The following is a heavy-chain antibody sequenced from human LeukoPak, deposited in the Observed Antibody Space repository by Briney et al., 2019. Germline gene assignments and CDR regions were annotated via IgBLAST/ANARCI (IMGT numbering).Heavy chain of an antibody. CDR2: IYYSGST. CDR1: GGSVSSGSYY. J-gene: IGHJ6*02. V-gene: IGHV4-61*01. D-gene: IGHD1-26*01. Sequence: SETLSLTCTVSGGSVSSGSYYWSWIRQPPGKGLEWIGYIYYSGSTNYNPSLKSRVTISVDTSKNQFSLKLSSVTAADTAVYYCARVPLGSSLSGHYYYGMDVWGQGTTVTVSS. CDR3: ARVPLGSSLSGHYYYGMDV.